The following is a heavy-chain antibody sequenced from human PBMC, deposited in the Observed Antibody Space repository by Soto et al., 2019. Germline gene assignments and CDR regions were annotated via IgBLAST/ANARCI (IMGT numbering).Heavy chain of an antibody. Sequence: GGSLRLFCAAAGITFSNYGVHWVRQAPGKGLVWVAVISYDGSKKDYADSVKGRFTISRDNSKNTLHLEMNSLRAEDTAVYYCAQDLGPGDYYYYGMDVWGQGTTVTVSS. CDR3: AQDLGPGDYYYYGMDV. J-gene: IGHJ6*02. D-gene: IGHD3-10*01. CDR2: ISYDGSKK. CDR1: GITFSNYG. V-gene: IGHV3-30*18.